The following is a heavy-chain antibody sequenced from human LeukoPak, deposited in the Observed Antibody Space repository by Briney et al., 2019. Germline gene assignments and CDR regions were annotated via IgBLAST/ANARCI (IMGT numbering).Heavy chain of an antibody. CDR3: ARDFGVGSSSWYYFDY. CDR1: GYTLTELS. Sequence: ASVKVSCKVSGYTLTELSMHWVRQAPGKGLEWMGSFDPEDGETIYAQKFQGRVTMTEDTSTDTAYMELRSLRSDDTAVYYCARDFGVGSSSWYYFDYWGQGTLVTVSS. J-gene: IGHJ4*02. V-gene: IGHV1-24*01. CDR2: FDPEDGET. D-gene: IGHD6-13*01.